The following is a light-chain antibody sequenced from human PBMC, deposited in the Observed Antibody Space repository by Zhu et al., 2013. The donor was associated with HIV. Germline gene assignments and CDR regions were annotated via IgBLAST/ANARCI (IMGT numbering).Light chain of an antibody. J-gene: IGLJ3*02. V-gene: IGLV2-14*01. CDR3: CSYAGSSTWV. CDR1: SSDVGRYNY. CDR2: EVS. Sequence: QSALTQPAAVSGSLGQSITISCTGTSSDVGRYNYVSWYQLHPGQAPKLMISEVSHRPLGVSNRFSGSKSGNTASLTITGLQAEDEADYYCCSYAGSSTWVFGGGTKLTVL.